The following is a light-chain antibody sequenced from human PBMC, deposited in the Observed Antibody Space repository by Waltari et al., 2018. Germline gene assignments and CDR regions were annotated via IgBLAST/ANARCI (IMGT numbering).Light chain of an antibody. Sequence: SPGERATLSCRASQSVSINLSWYQQKPGQAPRLLMYSASIRAAGIPASFSGSGSGTEFTLTISSLQSEDIAVYYCQQHNDWPRTFGQGTKVEI. V-gene: IGKV3-15*01. CDR2: SAS. CDR3: QQHNDWPRT. J-gene: IGKJ1*01. CDR1: QSVSIN.